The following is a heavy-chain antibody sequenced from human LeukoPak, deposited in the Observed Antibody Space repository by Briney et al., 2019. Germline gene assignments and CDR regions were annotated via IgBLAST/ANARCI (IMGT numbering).Heavy chain of an antibody. CDR1: GYTFTGYY. CDR2: INPNSGGT. J-gene: IGHJ6*02. D-gene: IGHD3-10*01. Sequence: GASVKVSCKASGYTFTGYYMHWVRQAPGQGLEWMGWINPNSGGTNSAQKFQGRVTMTRDTSISTAYMELSRLRSDDTAVYYCARAGFGELPSYGMDVWGQGTTVTVSS. CDR3: ARAGFGELPSYGMDV. V-gene: IGHV1-2*02.